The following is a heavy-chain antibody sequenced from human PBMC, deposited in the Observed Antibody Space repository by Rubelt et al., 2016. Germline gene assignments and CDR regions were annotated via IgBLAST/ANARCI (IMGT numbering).Heavy chain of an antibody. J-gene: IGHJ4*02. D-gene: IGHD4-23*01. CDR3: ARNFGDYGGSSDD. Sequence: QLHQWGAGLLKPSETLSLTCAVYGGSLSGYSWSWIRQSPGKGLEWIGSVYYSGKTYSNPSLKIRVTISVDTSENRFSLKVNAVTAADTAVYYCARNFGDYGGSSDDWGQGTLVTVSS. CDR2: VYYSGKT. CDR1: GGSLSGYS. V-gene: IGHV4-34*01.